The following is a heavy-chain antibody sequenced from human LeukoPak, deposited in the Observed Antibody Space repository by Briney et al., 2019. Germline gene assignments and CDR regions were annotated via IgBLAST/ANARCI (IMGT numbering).Heavy chain of an antibody. J-gene: IGHJ6*02. CDR1: GFTFSSYW. V-gene: IGHV3-7*01. Sequence: GGSLRLSCAASGFTFSSYWMSWVRQAPGKGLEWVANIKQDGSEKYYVDPVKGRFTISRDNAKNSLYLQMNSLRAEDTAVYYCARVDTAMVRVAYYGMDVWGQGTTVTVSS. CDR2: IKQDGSEK. CDR3: ARVDTAMVRVAYYGMDV. D-gene: IGHD5-18*01.